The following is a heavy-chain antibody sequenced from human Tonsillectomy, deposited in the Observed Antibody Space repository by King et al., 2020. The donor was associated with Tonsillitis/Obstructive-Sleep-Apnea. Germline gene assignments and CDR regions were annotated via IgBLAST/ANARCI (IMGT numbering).Heavy chain of an antibody. D-gene: IGHD5-24*01. Sequence: VQLPQWGAGLLKPSETLSLTCAVYGGSFSGYCWSWIRQPPGKGLEWIGEINHSGSTNYNPSLKSRVTISVDTSKNQFSLKLSSVTAADTAVFYCARGCLATDLAVDIWGQGTMVTVSS. CDR2: INHSGST. J-gene: IGHJ3*02. V-gene: IGHV4-34*01. CDR1: GGSFSGYC. CDR3: ARGCLATDLAVDI.